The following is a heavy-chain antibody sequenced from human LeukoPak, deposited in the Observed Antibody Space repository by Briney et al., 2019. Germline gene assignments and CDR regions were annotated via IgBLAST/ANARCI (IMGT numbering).Heavy chain of an antibody. CDR2: FDPEDGET. V-gene: IGHV1-24*01. CDR3: ATVYDSSGYLGALTYFDY. J-gene: IGHJ4*02. CDR1: GYTLTELS. Sequence: GASVKVSCEVSGYTLTELSMHWVRQAPGKGLEWMGGFDPEDGETIYAQKFQGRVTMTEDTSTDTAYMELSSLRSEDTAVYYCATVYDSSGYLGALTYFDYWGQGTLVTVSS. D-gene: IGHD3-22*01.